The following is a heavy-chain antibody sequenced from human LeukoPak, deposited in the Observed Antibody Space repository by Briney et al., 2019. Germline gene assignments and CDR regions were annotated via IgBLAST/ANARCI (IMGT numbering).Heavy chain of an antibody. Sequence: PSETLSLTCTVSGGSIRGSYWSWIRQPPGKGLEWIGYIYYSGSTDYNPSLKSRVTISVDTSKNQFSLKLNSMTAADTAVYYCARTTTKYNTYDYWGREPWSPSPQ. CDR2: IYYSGST. CDR1: GGSIRGSY. CDR3: ARTTTKYNTYDY. V-gene: IGHV4-59*01. J-gene: IGHJ4*02. D-gene: IGHD4-17*01.